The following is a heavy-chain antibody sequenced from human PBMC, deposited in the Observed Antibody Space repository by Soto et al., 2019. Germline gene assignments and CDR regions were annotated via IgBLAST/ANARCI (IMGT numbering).Heavy chain of an antibody. D-gene: IGHD3-9*01. V-gene: IGHV4-4*02. Sequence: PSETLSLTCAVSGVSLSNPNWWAWVRQAPGKGLEWIGEIDHSGSTNYNPSLNSRVTISLDRSKNQFSLKLSSVAVADTAVYYCARGVFYAFDIWGQGTMVTVSS. CDR1: GVSLSNPNW. CDR3: ARGVFYAFDI. J-gene: IGHJ3*02. CDR2: IDHSGST.